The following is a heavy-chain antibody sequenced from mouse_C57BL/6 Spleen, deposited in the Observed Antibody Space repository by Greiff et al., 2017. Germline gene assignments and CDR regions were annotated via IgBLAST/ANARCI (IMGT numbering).Heavy chain of an antibody. V-gene: IGHV2-9*01. J-gene: IGHJ3*01. Sequence: QVQLQQSGPGLVAPSQSLSISCTASGFSLTSYGVDWVRQPPGKGLEWLGVIWGGGSTNYNSALMSRLSISKDNTKSHVFLKMISLQTDDTAMYYCAKHRGYDYPFAYWGQGTLVTVSA. CDR1: GFSLTSYG. CDR2: IWGGGST. CDR3: AKHRGYDYPFAY. D-gene: IGHD2-4*01.